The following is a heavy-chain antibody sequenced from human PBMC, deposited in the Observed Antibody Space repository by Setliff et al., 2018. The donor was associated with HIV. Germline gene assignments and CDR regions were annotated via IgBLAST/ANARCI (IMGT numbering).Heavy chain of an antibody. V-gene: IGHV3-21*01. CDR2: INSSSSYI. J-gene: IGHJ6*03. Sequence: PGGSLRLSCAASGFTFSSYSMNWVRQAPGKGLEGVSSINSSSSYIYYADSVKGRFTISRDNAKNSLYLQMNSLRAEDTAVYYCARTGHYYYYYMDVWGKGTTVTVSS. CDR1: GFTFSSYS. CDR3: ARTGHYYYYYMDV.